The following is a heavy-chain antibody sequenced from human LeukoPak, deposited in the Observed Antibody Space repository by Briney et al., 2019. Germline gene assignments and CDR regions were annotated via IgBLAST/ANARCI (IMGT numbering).Heavy chain of an antibody. CDR1: TFTFSGYY. CDR2: ISSSGRSI. J-gene: IGHJ6*03. D-gene: IGHD3-9*01. Sequence: GGSLRLSCSASTFTFSGYYMSWIRQAPGKGLDWVSYISSSGRSIYYTDSVKGRFTISRDNAKNSLYLQMNSLRAEDTAVYYCARTLYYDILTGYLSRDYYYMDVWGKGTMVTISS. V-gene: IGHV3-11*04. CDR3: ARTLYYDILTGYLSRDYYYMDV.